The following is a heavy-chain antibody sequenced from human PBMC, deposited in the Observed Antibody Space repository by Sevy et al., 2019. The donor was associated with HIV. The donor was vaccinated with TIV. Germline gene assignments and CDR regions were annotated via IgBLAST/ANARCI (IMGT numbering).Heavy chain of an antibody. CDR2: IISSSSYI. J-gene: IGHJ6*02. Sequence: GESLKISCAASGFTFSSYSMNWVRQAPGKGLEWVSSIISSSSYIYYADSVKGRFTISRDNAKNSLYLQMNSLRAEDTAVYYCAREGSEDFWSGYYTSDDGMDVWGQGTTVTVSS. D-gene: IGHD3-3*01. V-gene: IGHV3-21*01. CDR1: GFTFSSYS. CDR3: AREGSEDFWSGYYTSDDGMDV.